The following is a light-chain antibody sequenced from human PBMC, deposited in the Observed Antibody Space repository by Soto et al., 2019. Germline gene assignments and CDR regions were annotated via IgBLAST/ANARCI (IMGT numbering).Light chain of an antibody. CDR2: RNN. J-gene: IGLJ2*01. Sequence: QSVLTQPPSASGIPGQRVTISCSGSSSNIGSNYVYWYQQLPGTAPKLLIYRNNQRPSGVPDRFSGSKSGTSASLAISGLRSEDEADYYCAAWDDSLSDVVFGGGTQLTVL. CDR1: SSNIGSNY. CDR3: AAWDDSLSDVV. V-gene: IGLV1-47*01.